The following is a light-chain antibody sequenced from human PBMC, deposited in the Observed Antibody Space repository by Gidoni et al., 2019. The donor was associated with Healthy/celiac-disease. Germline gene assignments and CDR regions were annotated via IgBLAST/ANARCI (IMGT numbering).Light chain of an antibody. Sequence: DIQMTQSPSSLSAAVGDRVTITCRASHSTSSYLNWYQQKPGKAPKLLIYAAPSLQSGVPSRFSGSGSGTDFTLTISSLQPEDFATYYCQQSYSTPGTFGPGTKVDIK. J-gene: IGKJ3*01. V-gene: IGKV1-39*01. CDR3: QQSYSTPGT. CDR1: HSTSSY. CDR2: AAP.